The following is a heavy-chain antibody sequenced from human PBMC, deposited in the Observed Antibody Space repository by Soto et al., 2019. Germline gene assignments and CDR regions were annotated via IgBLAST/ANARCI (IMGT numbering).Heavy chain of an antibody. CDR1: GYTFTRCG. CDR3: ARQVGSSGYHYRVDV. J-gene: IGHJ6*02. Sequence: GSVKVSCKASGYTFTRCGISWVRQAPGQGLEWMGWISAYNGNTNYAQKLQGRVTMTTDTSTSTAYMEMGGQRSDYTAVYYCARQVGSSGYHYRVDVWGQGTTVTVSS. CDR2: ISAYNGNT. D-gene: IGHD6-6*01. V-gene: IGHV1-18*01.